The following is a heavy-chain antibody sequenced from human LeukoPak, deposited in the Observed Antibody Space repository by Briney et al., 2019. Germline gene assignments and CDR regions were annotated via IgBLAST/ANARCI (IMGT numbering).Heavy chain of an antibody. CDR2: IIPIFGTA. CDR3: ARDHCSGGSCYDY. V-gene: IGHV1-69*05. CDR1: GGTFSSYA. J-gene: IGHJ4*02. Sequence: SVKVSCKASGGTFSSYAISWVRQAPGQGLEWMGRIIPIFGTANYAQKFQGRVTITTDESTSTAYMELSSLRSEDTAVYYCARDHCSGGSCYDYWGQGTLATVSS. D-gene: IGHD2-15*01.